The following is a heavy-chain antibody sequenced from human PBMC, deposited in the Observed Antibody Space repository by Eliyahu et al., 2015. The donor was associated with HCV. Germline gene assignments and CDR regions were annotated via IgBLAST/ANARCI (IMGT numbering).Heavy chain of an antibody. CDR2: IYYSGST. J-gene: IGHJ5*02. D-gene: IGHD3-3*01. CDR1: GGSISSSSYY. CDR3: ARPAGITIFGVVTTSNWFDP. V-gene: IGHV4-39*01. Sequence: QLQLQESGPGLVKPSETLSLTCTVSGGSISSSSYYWGWIRQPPGKGLEWIGSIYYSGSTYYNPSLKSRVTISVDTSKNQFSLKLSSVTAADTAVYYCARPAGITIFGVVTTSNWFDPWGQGTLVTVSS.